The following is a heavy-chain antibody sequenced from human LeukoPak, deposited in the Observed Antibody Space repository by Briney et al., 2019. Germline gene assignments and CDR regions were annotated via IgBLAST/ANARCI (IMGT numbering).Heavy chain of an antibody. V-gene: IGHV1-2*02. CDR1: GYTFTDYY. Sequence: GASVKVSCKATGYTFTDYYLHWVRPAPGQGLEWMGWINPNNGGTNYAQNFQGRVTMTRDTSISTAYMERSRLRSDDTAVYYCARGGLYSSSWYYFDYWGQGTRLTVSS. CDR3: ARGGLYSSSWYYFDY. J-gene: IGHJ4*02. CDR2: INPNNGGT. D-gene: IGHD6-13*01.